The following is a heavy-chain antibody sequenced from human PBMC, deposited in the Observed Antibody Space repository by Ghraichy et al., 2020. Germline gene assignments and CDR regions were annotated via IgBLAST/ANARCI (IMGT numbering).Heavy chain of an antibody. J-gene: IGHJ4*02. V-gene: IGHV4-39*01. CDR3: ARKSVGSLLYEMYYFDY. CDR1: GGSISSSSYY. D-gene: IGHD5/OR15-5a*01. Sequence: SETLSLTCTVSGGSISSSSYYWGWIRQPPGKGLEWIGSIYYSGSTYYNPSLKSRVTISVDTSKNQFSLKLSSVTAADTAVYYCARKSVGSLLYEMYYFDYWGQGTLVTVSS. CDR2: IYYSGST.